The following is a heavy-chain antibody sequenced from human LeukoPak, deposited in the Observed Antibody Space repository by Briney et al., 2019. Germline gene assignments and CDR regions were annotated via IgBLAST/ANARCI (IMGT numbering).Heavy chain of an antibody. J-gene: IGHJ4*02. CDR3: ARAYYYYSRGDFDY. CDR2: INHSGST. V-gene: IGHV4-34*01. Sequence: SETLSLTCAVYGGSFSGYYWSWIRQPPGKGLEWIGEINHSGSTNYNPSLKSRVTISVDTSKNQSSLKLSSVTAADTAVYYCARAYYYYSRGDFDYWGQGTLVTVSS. CDR1: GGSFSGYY. D-gene: IGHD3-10*01.